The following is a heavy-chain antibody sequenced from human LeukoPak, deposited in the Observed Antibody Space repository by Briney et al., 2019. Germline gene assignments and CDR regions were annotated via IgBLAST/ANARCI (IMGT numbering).Heavy chain of an antibody. Sequence: SETESLTCTVSGGSISSYYWSWIRQPAGKGLEWIGRIWASGSTNYNPSLKSRVTISVDTSKNHFSLKLSSVTAADTAVYYCARDSSGWHSLDYWGQGTLVTVSS. CDR1: GGSISSYY. CDR2: IWASGST. D-gene: IGHD6-19*01. CDR3: ARDSSGWHSLDY. V-gene: IGHV4-4*07. J-gene: IGHJ4*02.